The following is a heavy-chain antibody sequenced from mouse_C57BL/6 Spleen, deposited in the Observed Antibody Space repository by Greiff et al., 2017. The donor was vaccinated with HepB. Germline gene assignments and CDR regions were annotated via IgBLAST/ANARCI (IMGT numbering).Heavy chain of an antibody. CDR1: GYTFTSYW. Sequence: VQLQQPGAELVMPGASVKLSCKASGYTFTSYWMHWVKQRPGQGLEWIGEIDPSDSYTNYNQKFKGKSTLTVDKSSSTAYMQLISLTSEDSAVYYCARSTGTGPDYWGQGTTLTVSS. CDR2: IDPSDSYT. CDR3: ARSTGTGPDY. D-gene: IGHD4-1*02. J-gene: IGHJ2*01. V-gene: IGHV1-69*01.